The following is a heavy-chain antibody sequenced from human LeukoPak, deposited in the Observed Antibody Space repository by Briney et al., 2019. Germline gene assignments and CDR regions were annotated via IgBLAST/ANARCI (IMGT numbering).Heavy chain of an antibody. CDR3: AKDSGGSSTSAYY. Sequence: GGSLRLSCAASGFTFSSYDMHWVRQAPGKGLEWVAVISYDGSNKYYADSVKGRFTISRDNSKNTLYLQMNSLRAEDTAVYYCAKDSGGSSTSAYYWGQGTLVTVSS. J-gene: IGHJ4*02. D-gene: IGHD2-15*01. V-gene: IGHV3-30*18. CDR1: GFTFSSYD. CDR2: ISYDGSNK.